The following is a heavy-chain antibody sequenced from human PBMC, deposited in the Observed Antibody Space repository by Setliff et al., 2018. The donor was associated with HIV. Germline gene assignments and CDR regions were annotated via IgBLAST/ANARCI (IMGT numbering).Heavy chain of an antibody. CDR3: VRIGRTPYYYYYMDV. J-gene: IGHJ6*03. CDR1: GYAFNGYT. Sequence: GASVKVSCKASGYAFNGYTLNWVRQATGRGLEWLGWINPNSDNTAYAQKFHSRLTMTRNTSTGTVYMELSSLRSEDTAVYYCVRIGRTPYYYYYMDVWGKGTTVTVSS. CDR2: INPNSDNT. V-gene: IGHV1-8*01. D-gene: IGHD2-15*01.